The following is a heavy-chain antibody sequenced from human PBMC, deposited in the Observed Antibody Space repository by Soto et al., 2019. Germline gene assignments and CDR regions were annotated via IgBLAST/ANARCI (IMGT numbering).Heavy chain of an antibody. CDR1: GYTFSSYY. CDR2: INPSGGYT. Sequence: GASVKVSCKASGYTFSSYYMNWVRQAPGQGLEWLGIINPSGGYTTYAQRFLGRVTMTRDTSTSTVHMELSSLTSEDTAVYYCARVTTSYYYYGMDVWGQGTTVTVSS. D-gene: IGHD1-26*01. J-gene: IGHJ6*02. CDR3: ARVTTSYYYYGMDV. V-gene: IGHV1-46*03.